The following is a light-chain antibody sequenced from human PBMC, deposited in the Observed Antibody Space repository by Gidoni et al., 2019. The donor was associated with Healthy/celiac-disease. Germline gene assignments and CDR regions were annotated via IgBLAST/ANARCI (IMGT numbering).Light chain of an antibody. J-gene: IGKJ4*01. CDR1: QSISSW. CDR2: YAS. Sequence: DIQMTQSPSTLSASVGDRVTITFRASQSISSWLAWYQQKPGKAPKLLIYYASSLESGVPSRFSGSGSGTEFTLTISSLQPDDFATYYCQQYNSYLLTFGGGTKVEIK. V-gene: IGKV1-5*01. CDR3: QQYNSYLLT.